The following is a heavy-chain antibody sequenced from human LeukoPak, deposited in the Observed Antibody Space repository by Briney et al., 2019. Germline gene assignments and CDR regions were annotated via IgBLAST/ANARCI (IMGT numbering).Heavy chain of an antibody. J-gene: IGHJ4*02. D-gene: IGHD3-22*01. V-gene: IGHV3-53*01. Sequence: GGSLRLSCAASGFTVSSNYMSWVRQAPGKGLEWVSVIYSGGSTYYAVSVKGRFTISRDNSKNTLYLQMNSLRAEDTAVYYCARGYPDYYDSSGYYPYLIQDYWGQGTLVTVSS. CDR3: ARGYPDYYDSSGYYPYLIQDY. CDR1: GFTVSSNY. CDR2: IYSGGST.